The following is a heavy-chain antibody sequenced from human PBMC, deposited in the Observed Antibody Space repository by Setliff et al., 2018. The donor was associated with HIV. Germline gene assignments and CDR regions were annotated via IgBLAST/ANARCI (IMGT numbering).Heavy chain of an antibody. J-gene: IGHJ4*02. CDR2: ISNSGPA. Sequence: PSETLSLTCSVLGDSIRSRSFYWSWVRQVPGKGLEWIGHISNSGPAPYNPSLKNRLVILMNSTDNHFSLRLDFVTAADTAVYYCARAAYVWGTYRFSPFDFWGQGAQVTVSS. CDR3: ARAAYVWGTYRFSPFDF. D-gene: IGHD3-16*02. V-gene: IGHV4-31*02. CDR1: GDSIRSRSFY.